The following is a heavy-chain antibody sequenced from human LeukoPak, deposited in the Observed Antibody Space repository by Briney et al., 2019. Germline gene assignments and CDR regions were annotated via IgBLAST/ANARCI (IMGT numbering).Heavy chain of an antibody. Sequence: PGGSLRLSCAASAFTFSSYSMNWVRQAPGKGLEWVSFISTSSSYIHYADSVKGRFTISRDNAKKSLSLHMSSLRVEDTAVYFCGRLRSLDQWGQGTLVTVSS. D-gene: IGHD5-24*01. V-gene: IGHV3-21*01. J-gene: IGHJ4*02. CDR2: ISTSSSYI. CDR1: AFTFSSYS. CDR3: GRLRSLDQ.